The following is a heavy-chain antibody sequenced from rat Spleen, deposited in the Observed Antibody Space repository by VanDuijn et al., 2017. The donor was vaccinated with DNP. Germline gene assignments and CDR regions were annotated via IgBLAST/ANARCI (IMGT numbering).Heavy chain of an antibody. Sequence: EVQLQESGPGLVKPSQSLSLTCSVTGYSITSDYRWNWIRKFPGNKLEWMGYINSEGTTNYNPSLKSRIYITRDPSKNQFFLQVQSITTEDTATYYCARSTDCGCNWDYWGQGGMVPVTS. V-gene: IGHV3-3*01. CDR1: GYSITSDYR. CDR2: INSEGTT. CDR3: ARSTDCGCNWDY. D-gene: IGHD1-4*01. J-gene: IGHJ2*01.